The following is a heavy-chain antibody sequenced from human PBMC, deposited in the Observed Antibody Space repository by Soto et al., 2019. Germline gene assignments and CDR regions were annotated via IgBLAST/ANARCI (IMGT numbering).Heavy chain of an antibody. D-gene: IGHD3-16*01. CDR3: AREISWGDDYIWGSYAAFDI. CDR2: IYYSGST. CDR1: GGSISSYY. J-gene: IGHJ3*02. Sequence: SETLSLTCTVSGGSISSYYWSWIRQPPGKGLEWIGYIYYSGSTNYNPSLKSRVTISVDTSKNQFSLKLGSVTAADTAVYYCAREISWGDDYIWGSYAAFDIWGQGTMVTVSS. V-gene: IGHV4-59*01.